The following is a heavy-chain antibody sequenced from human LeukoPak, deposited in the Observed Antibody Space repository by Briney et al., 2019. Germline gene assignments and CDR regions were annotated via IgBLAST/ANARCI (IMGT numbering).Heavy chain of an antibody. V-gene: IGHV4-4*08. D-gene: IGHD3/OR15-3a*01. CDR3: ARSWTYYYYGMDV. J-gene: IGHJ6*02. CDR2: IYTSGST. CDR1: GGSISSYY. Sequence: SETLSLTCTVSGGSISSYYWSWIRQPPGKGLEWIGYIYTSGSTNYNPSLKSRVTMSVDTSKNQFSLKLSSVTAADTAVYYCARSWTYYYYGMDVWGQGTTVTVSS.